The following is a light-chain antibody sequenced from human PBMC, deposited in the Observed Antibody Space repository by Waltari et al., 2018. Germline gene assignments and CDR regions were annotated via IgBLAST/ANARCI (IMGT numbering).Light chain of an antibody. Sequence: QSALTQPASVSGSPGQSITIHCTGFNSNVGSYNLVSWYQKHPGKAPKLLIYEGNRRPSGVSNRFSGSKSDNTASLTLSGLQAEDEADYYCCSNVGSSVFFGGGTKLTVL. CDR1: NSNVGSYNL. J-gene: IGLJ2*01. CDR3: CSNVGSSVF. V-gene: IGLV2-23*03. CDR2: EGN.